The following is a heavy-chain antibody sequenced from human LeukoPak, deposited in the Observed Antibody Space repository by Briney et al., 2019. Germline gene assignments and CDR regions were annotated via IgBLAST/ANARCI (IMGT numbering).Heavy chain of an antibody. CDR3: ARGIDCSSTSCYYWFDP. CDR1: GYAITSGGFS. V-gene: IGHV4-30-2*06. J-gene: IGHJ5*02. CDR2: IYDRGPA. Sequence: PSETLSLTCTVSGYAITSGGFSWNWIRQSPGKGLEWIGCIYDRGPAYYNPSLKSRVTISVDRSKNQFSLKLSSVTAADTAVYYCARGIDCSSTSCYYWFDPWGQGTLVTVSS. D-gene: IGHD2-2*01.